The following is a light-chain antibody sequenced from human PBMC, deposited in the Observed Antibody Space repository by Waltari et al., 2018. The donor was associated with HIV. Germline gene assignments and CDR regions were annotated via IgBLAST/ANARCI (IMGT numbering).Light chain of an antibody. Sequence: QYVLTQPPSASGTPGQRVTISCSGSTSNIGYNYVYWYQQFPGTAPKLLIYRNDQRASGGPGRISGSKSGISGSLAIPWLLSGEGAVYYCGTWGDGLGGRRVFGGGAKLTVL. V-gene: IGLV1-47*01. J-gene: IGLJ3*02. CDR3: GTWGDGLGGRRV. CDR2: RND. CDR1: TSNIGYNY.